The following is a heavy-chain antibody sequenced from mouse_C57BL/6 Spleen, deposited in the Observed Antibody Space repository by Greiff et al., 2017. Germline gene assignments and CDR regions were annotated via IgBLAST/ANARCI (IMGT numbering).Heavy chain of an antibody. CDR2: ISYDGSN. V-gene: IGHV3-6*01. Sequence: EVQLQESGPGLVKPSQSLSLTCSVTGYSITSGYYWNWIRQFPGNKLEWMGYISYDGSNNYNPSLKNRISITRDTSKNQFFLKLNSVTTEDTATYYCARDAGTWFAYWCQGTLVTVSA. CDR3: ARDAGTWFAY. J-gene: IGHJ3*01. CDR1: GYSITSGYY.